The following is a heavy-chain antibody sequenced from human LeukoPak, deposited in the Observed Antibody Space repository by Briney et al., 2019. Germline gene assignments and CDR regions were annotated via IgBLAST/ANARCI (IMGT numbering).Heavy chain of an antibody. J-gene: IGHJ4*02. CDR2: IIPSFDTA. CDR1: GGTFSSHG. D-gene: IGHD6-19*01. V-gene: IGHV1-69*06. Sequence: GASVKVSCKASGGTFSSHGFTWVRQAPGQGLEWMGGIIPSFDTANYAQKFQDRVTITADKSTRSAYMELTSLRSEDTAIYYCAKALEYSRGWYYFDYWGQGTLVTVSS. CDR3: AKALEYSRGWYYFDY.